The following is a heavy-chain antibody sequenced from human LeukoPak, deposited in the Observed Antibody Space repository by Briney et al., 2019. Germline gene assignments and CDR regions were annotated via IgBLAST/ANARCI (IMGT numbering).Heavy chain of an antibody. V-gene: IGHV7-4-1*02. D-gene: IGHD3-16*02. CDR1: GYTFTSYA. Sequence: ASAKVSCKASGYTFTSYAMNWVRQAPGQGVEWMGWINTNTGNPTYAQGFTGRFVFSLDTSVSTAYLQISSLKAEDTAVYYCARDLSGGYFDYWGQGTLVTVSS. J-gene: IGHJ4*02. CDR3: ARDLSGGYFDY. CDR2: INTNTGNP.